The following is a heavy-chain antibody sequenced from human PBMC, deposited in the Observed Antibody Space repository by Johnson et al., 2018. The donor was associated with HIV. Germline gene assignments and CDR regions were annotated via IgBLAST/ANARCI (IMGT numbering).Heavy chain of an antibody. CDR3: AREGRGAPHDAFDI. V-gene: IGHV3-64*07. J-gene: IGHJ3*02. Sequence: MLLVESGGGLVQPGGSLRLSCAASGFTFSSYVMHWVRQAPGMGLEYVSDIRSYGGIKYYGDSVKGGFTISRDNSKNTRYLQMNSLRAEDTAVYYCAREGRGAPHDAFDIWGQGTMVTVSS. CDR1: GFTFSSYV. CDR2: IRSYGGIK. D-gene: IGHD2-15*01.